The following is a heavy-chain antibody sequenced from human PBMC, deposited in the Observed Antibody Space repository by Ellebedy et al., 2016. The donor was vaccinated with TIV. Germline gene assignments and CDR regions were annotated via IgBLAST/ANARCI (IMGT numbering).Heavy chain of an antibody. Sequence: GESLKISCAASGFVFSSYTMNWVRQAPGKGLEWVSFISDTSIYYADAVEGRFTITRDNAKNSLYRQMNSLRAEDTAVYYGTRGGGCFGDSCYYADFWGQGTLVTVSS. V-gene: IGHV3-21*01. CDR1: GFVFSSYT. J-gene: IGHJ4*02. CDR2: ISDTSI. D-gene: IGHD2-21*01. CDR3: TRGGGCFGDSCYYADF.